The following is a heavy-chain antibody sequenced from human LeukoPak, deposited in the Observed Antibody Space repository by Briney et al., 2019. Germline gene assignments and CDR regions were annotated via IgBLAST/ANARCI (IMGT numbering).Heavy chain of an antibody. CDR2: ISWNSGSI. Sequence: GRSLGLSCAASGFTFDDYAMHWVRQAPGKGLEWVSGISWNSGSIGYADSVKGRFTISRDNAKNSLYLQMNSLRAEDTALYYCAKDILGYYDSSGYPDYWGQGTLVTVSS. V-gene: IGHV3-9*01. CDR3: AKDILGYYDSSGYPDY. J-gene: IGHJ4*02. CDR1: GFTFDDYA. D-gene: IGHD3-22*01.